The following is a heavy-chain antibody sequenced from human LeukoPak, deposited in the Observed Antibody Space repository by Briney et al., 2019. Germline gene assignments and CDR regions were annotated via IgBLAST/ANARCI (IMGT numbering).Heavy chain of an antibody. CDR2: INPSSYST. V-gene: IGHV1-46*01. Sequence: GASVKVSCKASGYTFTSYYMHWVRQAPGQGLEWMGIINPSSYSTNYAQKFQGRVTMTRDTSTSTVYMELSSLRSEDTAVYYCARDSTNWRYYFDYWGQGTLVTVSS. D-gene: IGHD1-1*01. CDR3: ARDSTNWRYYFDY. CDR1: GYTFTSYY. J-gene: IGHJ4*02.